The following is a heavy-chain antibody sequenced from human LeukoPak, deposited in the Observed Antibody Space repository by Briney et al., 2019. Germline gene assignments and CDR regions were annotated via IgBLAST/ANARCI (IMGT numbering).Heavy chain of an antibody. Sequence: PGGSLRLSCAASGIVFSNTAMNWARQSPGRELEWISAISGGGERTFYADSVKGRFTISRDNSKNMVYLQMNSLRVDDTAIYYCGKDGGQYSSGPEFDPRGQGALVTVSS. D-gene: IGHD3-22*01. CDR2: ISGGGERT. CDR3: GKDGGQYSSGPEFDP. CDR1: GIVFSNTA. J-gene: IGHJ5*02. V-gene: IGHV3-23*01.